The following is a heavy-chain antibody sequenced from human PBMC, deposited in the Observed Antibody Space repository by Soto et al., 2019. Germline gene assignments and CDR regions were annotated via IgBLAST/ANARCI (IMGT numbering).Heavy chain of an antibody. Sequence: QVQLVESGGGVVQPGRSLRLSCAASGFTLSYYGMHWVRQAPGKGLEWVAIIWYDGSSKYYADSVKGRFTISRDNSKNSLYLQMNSQRAEDTAVYYCARGRYCSGGSCYSEVSAFDPWGQGTLVTVSS. CDR1: GFTLSYYG. CDR2: IWYDGSSK. CDR3: ARGRYCSGGSCYSEVSAFDP. D-gene: IGHD2-15*01. J-gene: IGHJ5*02. V-gene: IGHV3-33*01.